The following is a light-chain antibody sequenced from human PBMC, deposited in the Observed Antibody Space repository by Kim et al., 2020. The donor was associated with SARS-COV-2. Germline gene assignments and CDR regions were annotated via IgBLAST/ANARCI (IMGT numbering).Light chain of an antibody. CDR1: QSVNRN. J-gene: IGKJ2*02. CDR3: QQYDIFPWT. CDR2: GAS. Sequence: EIVMTQSPATLSVSPGETVTLSCRASQSVNRNLGWYQQKPGQAPRLLVYGASTRATGVPARFSGSGSGAEFTLTISSLQSEDFAVYYCQQYDIFPWTFGPGTKVDIK. V-gene: IGKV3-15*01.